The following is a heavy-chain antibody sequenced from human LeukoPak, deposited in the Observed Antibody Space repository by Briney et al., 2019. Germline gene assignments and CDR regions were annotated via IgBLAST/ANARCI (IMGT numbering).Heavy chain of an antibody. J-gene: IGHJ4*02. CDR2: ISGSGGST. CDR1: GFIFSTYA. D-gene: IGHD6-13*01. Sequence: GGSLRLSCATSGFIFSTYALSWVRQAPGKGLEWASSISGSGGSTYHADSVKGRFTISRDSSKNTLYLQMNSLRAEDTAIYYCARVIRAAPGKGYFDYWGQGTLVTVSS. CDR3: ARVIRAAPGKGYFDY. V-gene: IGHV3-23*01.